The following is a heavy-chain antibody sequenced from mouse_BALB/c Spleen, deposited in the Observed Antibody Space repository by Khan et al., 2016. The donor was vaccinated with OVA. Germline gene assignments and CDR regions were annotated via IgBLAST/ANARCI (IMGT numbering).Heavy chain of an antibody. V-gene: IGHV1-7*01. CDR2: INPTSGYT. Sequence: QVRLQQSGAELAKPGASVKMSCTASGYTFTSYWMYRIKQRPGQGLEWIGYINPTSGYTDYNQKFKDKATLTADKSSSTAYMQLSSLTSDDSAVYYCSRDRIDYWGQGTALTVSS. J-gene: IGHJ2*01. CDR1: GYTFTSYW. D-gene: IGHD1-1*01. CDR3: SRDRIDY.